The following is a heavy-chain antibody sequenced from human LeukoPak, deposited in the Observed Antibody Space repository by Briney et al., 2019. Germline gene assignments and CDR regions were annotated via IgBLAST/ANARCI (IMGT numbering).Heavy chain of an antibody. Sequence: ASVKVSCKASGYTFTSYGISWVRQAPGQGLEWMGWISAYNGNTNYAQKLRGRVTMTTDTSTSTAYMELRSLRSDDTAVYYCAREATVVTPFGYYYYYYMDVWGKGTTVTVSS. CDR3: AREATVVTPFGYYYYYYMDV. D-gene: IGHD4-23*01. J-gene: IGHJ6*03. V-gene: IGHV1-18*01. CDR1: GYTFTSYG. CDR2: ISAYNGNT.